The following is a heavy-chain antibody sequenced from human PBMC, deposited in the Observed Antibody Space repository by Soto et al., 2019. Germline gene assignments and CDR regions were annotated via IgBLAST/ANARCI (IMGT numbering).Heavy chain of an antibody. Sequence: QVQLVESGGGVVQPGRSLRLSCAASGFTFSSYGIHWVRQAPGKGLEWVAIIWYDGSNKYYADSVKGRFTISRDNSKNTLYLQINSLRAEDTAVYYCARDYLFSSSSSDNGIDGWGQGTKVSVSS. J-gene: IGHJ6*02. V-gene: IGHV3-33*01. D-gene: IGHD6-13*01. CDR3: ARDYLFSSSSSDNGIDG. CDR2: IWYDGSNK. CDR1: GFTFSSYG.